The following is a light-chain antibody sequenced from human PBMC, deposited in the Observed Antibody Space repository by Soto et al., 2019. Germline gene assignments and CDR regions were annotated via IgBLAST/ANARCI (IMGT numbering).Light chain of an antibody. CDR1: SWDVGGYNY. J-gene: IGLJ1*01. V-gene: IGLV2-14*01. Sequence: QPMLTQPASVSGAPGQSITISCTGTSWDVGGYNYVSWYQQHPGKAPKLMIYDATNRPSGVSNRFSGSKSGNTASLTISGLQAEDEADYYCSSYTTSSTYCFGTGTKVTVL. CDR2: DAT. CDR3: SSYTTSSTYC.